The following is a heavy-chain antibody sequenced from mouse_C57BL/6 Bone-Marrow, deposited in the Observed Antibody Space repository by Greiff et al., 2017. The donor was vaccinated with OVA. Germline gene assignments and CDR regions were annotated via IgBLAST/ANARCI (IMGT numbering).Heavy chain of an antibody. V-gene: IGHV1-69*01. CDR3: ARKGGTTDYFDY. CDR2: IDPSDSYT. CDR1: GYTFTSYW. J-gene: IGHJ2*01. Sequence: QVQLKQPGAELVMPGASVKLSCKASGYTFTSYWMHWVKQRPGQGLEWIGEIDPSDSYTNYNQKFKGKSTLTVDKSSSTAYMQLSSLTSEDSAVYYCARKGGTTDYFDYWGQGTTLTVSS. D-gene: IGHD1-1*01.